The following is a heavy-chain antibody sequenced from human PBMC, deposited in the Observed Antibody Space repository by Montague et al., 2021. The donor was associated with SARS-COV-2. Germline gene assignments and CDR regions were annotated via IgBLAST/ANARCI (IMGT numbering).Heavy chain of an antibody. J-gene: IGHJ4*02. CDR2: ISNDGSNK. CDR3: ARESGSFHDGGYFDY. D-gene: IGHD1-26*01. V-gene: IGHV3-30*04. CDR1: GFYFSYA. Sequence: SLRLSCAASGFYFSYAMHWVRQAPGKGLEWVALISNDGSNKHYADSVKGRFTISRDNSKSTLCLQMNSLRTEDTAVYYCARESGSFHDGGYFDYWGQGSLVTVSS.